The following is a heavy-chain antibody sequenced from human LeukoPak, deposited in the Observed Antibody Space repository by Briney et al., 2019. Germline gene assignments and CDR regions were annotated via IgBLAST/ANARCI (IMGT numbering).Heavy chain of an antibody. J-gene: IGHJ5*02. CDR1: GFTVSSNY. CDR2: IYSGGNT. CDR3: AKHQGRAYCSSTSCSNWFDP. D-gene: IGHD2-2*01. V-gene: IGHV3-53*01. Sequence: GGSLRLSCAVSGFTVSSNYMSWVRQAPGKGLEWVSLIYSGGNTYYADSVKGRFTISRDNSKNTLYLQMKSLRAEDTAVYYCAKHQGRAYCSSTSCSNWFDPWGQGTLVTVSS.